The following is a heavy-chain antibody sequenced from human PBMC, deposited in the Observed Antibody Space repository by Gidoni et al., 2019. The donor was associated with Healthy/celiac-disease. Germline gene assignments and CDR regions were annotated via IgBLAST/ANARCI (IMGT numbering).Heavy chain of an antibody. V-gene: IGHV3-21*01. J-gene: IGHJ6*02. D-gene: IGHD2-21*02. CDR2: ISSSSSYI. CDR3: ASVISRRWEYCGGDCPYYYYYYGMDV. Sequence: EVQLVESGGVLVKPGGSLRLSCAASGFTFSSYSMNWVRQAPGKGLEWVSSISSSSSYIYYADSVKGRFTISRDNAKNSLYLQMNSLRAEDTAVYYCASVISRRWEYCGGDCPYYYYYYGMDVWGQGTTVTVSS. CDR1: GFTFSSYS.